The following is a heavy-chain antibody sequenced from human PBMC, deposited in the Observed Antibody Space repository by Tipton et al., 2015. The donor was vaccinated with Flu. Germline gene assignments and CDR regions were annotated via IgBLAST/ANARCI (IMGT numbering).Heavy chain of an antibody. Sequence: VQLVQSGGGLVQPGGSLRLSCAASGFTFSSYSMNWVRQAPGKGLEWVSSISSSSSYIYYADSVKGRFTISRDNAKNSLYLQMNSLRAEDTAVYYCARPWRGSLVYFDYWGQGTLVTVSS. D-gene: IGHD3-16*01. CDR2: ISSSSSYI. V-gene: IGHV3-21*01. CDR3: ARPWRGSLVYFDY. CDR1: GFTFSSYS. J-gene: IGHJ4*02.